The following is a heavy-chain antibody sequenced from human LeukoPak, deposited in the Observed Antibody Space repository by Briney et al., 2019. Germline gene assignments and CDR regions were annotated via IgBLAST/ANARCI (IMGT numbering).Heavy chain of an antibody. CDR3: AKDLMRDRWFGES. J-gene: IGHJ5*02. D-gene: IGHD3-10*01. V-gene: IGHV3-21*01. CDR1: GFTFSSYG. CDR2: ISSSSDYI. Sequence: GGSLRLSCAASGFTFSSYGMNWVRQAPGKGLEWVSSISSSSDYILYADSVKGRFTISRDNAKNSLYLQMNSLRAEDTAVYYCAKDLMRDRWFGESWGQGTLVTVFS.